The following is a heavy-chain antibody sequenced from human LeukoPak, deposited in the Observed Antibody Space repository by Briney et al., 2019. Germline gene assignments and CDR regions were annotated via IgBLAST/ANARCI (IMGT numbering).Heavy chain of an antibody. J-gene: IGHJ4*02. CDR1: DGSITNYD. D-gene: IGHD4-17*01. Sequence: PSETLSLTCTVSDGSITNYDWSRVRQPPGKGLEFIGHVHYSGTANYNPSLRSRVTISIDTSKKYFFLKLKSVTAADTAVYYCARGYGDFRVEGRYFHSWGQGTLVTVSS. V-gene: IGHV4-59*01. CDR3: ARGYGDFRVEGRYFHS. CDR2: VHYSGTA.